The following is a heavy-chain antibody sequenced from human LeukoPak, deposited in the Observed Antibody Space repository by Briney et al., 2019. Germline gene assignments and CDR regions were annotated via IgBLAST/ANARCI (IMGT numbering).Heavy chain of an antibody. CDR1: GFTFSSYS. CDR3: ARGDCTSTSCSQDFDY. D-gene: IGHD2-2*01. V-gene: IGHV3-48*02. Sequence: HSGGSLRLSCAASGFTFSSYSMNWVRQAPGKGLEWVSYISSSSDTIYYADSVKGRFTISRDKAKNSLHLQMNSLRDEDTAVYYCARGDCTSTSCSQDFDYWGQGTLVTVSS. J-gene: IGHJ4*02. CDR2: ISSSSDTI.